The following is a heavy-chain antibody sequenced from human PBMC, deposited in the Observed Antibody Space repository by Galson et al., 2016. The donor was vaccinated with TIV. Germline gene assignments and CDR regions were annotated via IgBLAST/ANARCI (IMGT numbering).Heavy chain of an antibody. V-gene: IGHV1-2*02. Sequence: SVKVSCKASGYTFSDYYMHWVRQAPGQGLEWMGWINTNSGGTVYAQRVQGRVTMTRATAITTAYMDLSRLRSDDTAVYYCARDYCSTSGSNYWGQGTLVTVSS. D-gene: IGHD3-22*01. CDR3: ARDYCSTSGSNY. CDR1: GYTFSDYY. CDR2: INTNSGGT. J-gene: IGHJ4*02.